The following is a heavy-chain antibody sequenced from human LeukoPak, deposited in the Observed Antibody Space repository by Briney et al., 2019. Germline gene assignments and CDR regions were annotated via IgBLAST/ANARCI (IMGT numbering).Heavy chain of an antibody. CDR3: ARCSGNDYNAFEI. V-gene: IGHV4-4*07. CDR1: GRSISSYY. CDR2: IYTSGST. J-gene: IGHJ3*02. Sequence: PSETLSLTCSVSGRSISSYYWSWIRQPAGKGVEWFGRIYTSGSTNYHHSLKSRVSMSVDTSKNQYTLKLSSVTAADTAVYYCARCSGNDYNAFEIWGQGTMVTVSS. D-gene: IGHD1-26*01.